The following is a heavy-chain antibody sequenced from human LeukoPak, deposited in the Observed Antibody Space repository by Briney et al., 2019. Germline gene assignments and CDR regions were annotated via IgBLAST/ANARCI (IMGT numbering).Heavy chain of an antibody. D-gene: IGHD2-21*02. CDR3: ARGHSSVVTAIPYYLDY. Sequence: SETLSLTCTVSGGSISSYYWSWIRQPPGKGLKWIGYIYYSGSTNYNPSLKSRVTISVDTSKNQFSLKLSSVTAADTAVYYCARGHSSVVTAIPYYLDYWGQGTLVTVSS. CDR2: IYYSGST. V-gene: IGHV4-59*12. J-gene: IGHJ4*02. CDR1: GGSISSYY.